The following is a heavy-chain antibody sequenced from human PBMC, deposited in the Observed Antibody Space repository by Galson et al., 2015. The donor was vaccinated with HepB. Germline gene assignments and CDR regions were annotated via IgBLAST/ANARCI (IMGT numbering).Heavy chain of an antibody. Sequence: SLRLSCAASGFTFNNVWMSWVRQAPGKGLEWVGRIKSRTDDGTIEYAVPVKGRFTISREDSRNTLYLQMDSLKTEDTAMYYCTTGPSIIGFDYWGQGTLVTVSS. CDR1: GFTFNNVW. CDR2: IKSRTDDGTI. V-gene: IGHV3-15*01. D-gene: IGHD3-10*01. J-gene: IGHJ4*02. CDR3: TTGPSIIGFDY.